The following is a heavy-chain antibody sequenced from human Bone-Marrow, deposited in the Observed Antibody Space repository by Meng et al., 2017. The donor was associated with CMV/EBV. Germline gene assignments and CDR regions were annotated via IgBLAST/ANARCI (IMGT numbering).Heavy chain of an antibody. CDR2: VIPKNGGT. CDR3: ARGVVPPALDF. Sequence: ASVKVSCKASGYNFSPYYIHWVRQAPGQGLEWMGWVIPKNGGTNYARKFQDRVTMTRDTSINTAYMELRRLTSDDTAVYYCARGVVPPALDFWGQGTVVTVSS. D-gene: IGHD2-2*01. J-gene: IGHJ4*02. V-gene: IGHV1-2*02. CDR1: GYNFSPYY.